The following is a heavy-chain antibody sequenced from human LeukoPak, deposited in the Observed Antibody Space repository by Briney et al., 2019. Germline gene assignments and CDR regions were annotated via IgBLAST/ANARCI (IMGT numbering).Heavy chain of an antibody. Sequence: ASVKVSCKASGGTFSSYAISWVRQAPGQGLEWMGGIIPIFGTANYAQKFQGRVTITADESTSTAYMELSSLRSEDTAVYYCARSRENCSGGSCYNWFDPWGQGTLVTVSS. V-gene: IGHV1-69*13. CDR2: IIPIFGTA. J-gene: IGHJ5*02. CDR1: GGTFSSYA. CDR3: ARSRENCSGGSCYNWFDP. D-gene: IGHD2-15*01.